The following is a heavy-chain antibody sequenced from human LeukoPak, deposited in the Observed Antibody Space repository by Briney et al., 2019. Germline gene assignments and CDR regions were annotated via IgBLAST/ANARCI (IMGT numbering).Heavy chain of an antibody. V-gene: IGHV3-66*01. CDR1: GFTVSSNY. CDR3: ATARLLLMYAFDI. CDR2: IYSGGST. Sequence: PGGSLRLSCAASGFTVSSNYMSWARQAPGKGLEWVSVIYSGGSTYYADSVKGRFTISRDNSKNTLYLQMNSLRAEDTAVYYCATARLLLMYAFDIWGQGTMVTVSS. J-gene: IGHJ3*02. D-gene: IGHD3-22*01.